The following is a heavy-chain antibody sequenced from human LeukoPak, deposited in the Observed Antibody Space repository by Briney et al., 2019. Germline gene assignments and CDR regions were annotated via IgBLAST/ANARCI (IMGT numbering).Heavy chain of an antibody. V-gene: IGHV3-53*05. Sequence: GGSLRLSCAASGFTVSSKYMNWVRQAPGKGLEWVSVIDSGGSTYYADSVKGRFTISRDNSKNTLYLQMNSLRAEDTAVYYCAKDGIAAAGRGDYFDYWGQGTLVTVSS. CDR2: IDSGGST. CDR3: AKDGIAAAGRGDYFDY. CDR1: GFTVSSKY. J-gene: IGHJ4*02. D-gene: IGHD6-13*01.